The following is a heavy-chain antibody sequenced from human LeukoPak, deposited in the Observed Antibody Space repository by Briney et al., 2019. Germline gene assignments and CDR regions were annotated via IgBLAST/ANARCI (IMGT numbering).Heavy chain of an antibody. Sequence: PGGSLRLSCAASGFTFSSYAMSWVRQAPGKGLEWVSAISGSGGSTYYADSVKGRFTISRDNSKNTLYLQMNSLRAEDTAVYYCAKDLGELWFGELFPFLFDPWGQGTLVTVSS. V-gene: IGHV3-23*01. CDR3: AKDLGELWFGELFPFLFDP. D-gene: IGHD3-10*01. CDR1: GFTFSSYA. J-gene: IGHJ5*02. CDR2: ISGSGGST.